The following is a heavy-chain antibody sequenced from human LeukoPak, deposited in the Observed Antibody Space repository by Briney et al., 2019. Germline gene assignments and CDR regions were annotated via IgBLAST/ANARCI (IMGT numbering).Heavy chain of an antibody. CDR3: ARGGDMDV. CDR2: INPNSGGT. J-gene: IGHJ6*03. V-gene: IGHV1-2*02. CDR1: GGTFSSYA. D-gene: IGHD3-10*01. Sequence: GSSVKVSCKASGGTFSSYAISWVRQAPGQGLEWMGWINPNSGGTNYQGRVTVTRDTSISTAYMELSSLRSDDTAVYHCARGGDMDVWGKGTTVTVSS.